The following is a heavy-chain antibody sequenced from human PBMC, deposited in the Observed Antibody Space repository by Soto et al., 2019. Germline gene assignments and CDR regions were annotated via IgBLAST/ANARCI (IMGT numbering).Heavy chain of an antibody. CDR2: IYYSGST. J-gene: IGHJ5*02. CDR3: ARAYIVVVPGNLLAP. Sequence: SETLSLTCTVSGGSISSGDYYWSWIRQPPGKGLEWIGYIYYSGSTYYNPSLKSRVTISVDTSKNQFSLKLSSVTAADTAVYYCARAYIVVVPGNLLAPRGQGTLVTVSS. D-gene: IGHD2-21*02. CDR1: GGSISSGDYY. V-gene: IGHV4-30-4*01.